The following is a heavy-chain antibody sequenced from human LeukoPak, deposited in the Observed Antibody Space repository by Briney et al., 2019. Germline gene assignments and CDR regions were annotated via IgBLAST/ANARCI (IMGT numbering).Heavy chain of an antibody. V-gene: IGHV4-34*01. Sequence: PSETLSLTCSAYGGSFGGFFWSWIRQPPREGLEWIGEVNHSGSTNYNPSLKSRVTISVDTSRTQFSLNLRSVAAADTAVYYCARGPPLAYYGTGGYYFFDYWGQGILVTVSP. D-gene: IGHD3-22*01. CDR1: GGSFGGFF. J-gene: IGHJ4*02. CDR2: VNHSGST. CDR3: ARGPPLAYYGTGGYYFFDY.